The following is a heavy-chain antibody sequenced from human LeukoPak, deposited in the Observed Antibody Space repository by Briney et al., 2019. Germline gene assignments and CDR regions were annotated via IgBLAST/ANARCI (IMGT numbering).Heavy chain of an antibody. CDR3: ARVMTTVTTYAFDI. Sequence: KPSETLSLTCTVSGGSISSYYWSWIRRPAGKGLEWIGRIYTSGSTNYNPSLKSRVTMSVDTSKNQFSLKLSSVTAADTAVYYCARVMTTVTTYAFDIWGQGTMVTVSS. CDR1: GGSISSYY. CDR2: IYTSGST. J-gene: IGHJ3*02. V-gene: IGHV4-4*07. D-gene: IGHD4-11*01.